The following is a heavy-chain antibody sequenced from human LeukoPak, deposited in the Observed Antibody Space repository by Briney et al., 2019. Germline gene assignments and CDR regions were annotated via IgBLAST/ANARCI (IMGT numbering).Heavy chain of an antibody. V-gene: IGHV4-31*03. Sequence: KPSETLSLTCTVSGGSISSGGYYWSWIRQHPGKGLEWIGYIYYRGSTHYNPSLKSRVTISVDTSKNQFSLKLSSVTAADTAVYYCARDMTDWWFDPWGQGTLVTVSS. CDR1: GGSISSGGYY. CDR3: ARDMTDWWFDP. D-gene: IGHD3-9*01. CDR2: IYYRGST. J-gene: IGHJ5*02.